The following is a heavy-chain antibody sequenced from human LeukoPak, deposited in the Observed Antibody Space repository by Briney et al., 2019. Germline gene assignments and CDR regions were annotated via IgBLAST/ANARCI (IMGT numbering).Heavy chain of an antibody. CDR1: GFTFSSYE. V-gene: IGHV3-48*03. CDR3: AKQRGYYDSNFQH. D-gene: IGHD3-22*01. CDR2: ISSSGSTI. J-gene: IGHJ1*01. Sequence: GGSLRLFCAASGFTFSSYEMNWVRQAPGKGLEWVSYISSSGSTIYYADSVKGRFTISRDNAKNSLYLQMNSLRAEDTAVYYCAKQRGYYDSNFQHWGQGTLVTVSS.